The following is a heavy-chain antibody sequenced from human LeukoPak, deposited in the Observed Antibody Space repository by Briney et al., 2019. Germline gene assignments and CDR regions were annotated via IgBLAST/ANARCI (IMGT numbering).Heavy chain of an antibody. V-gene: IGHV4-34*01. CDR3: ARRPFIVGATAFGY. Sequence: SEALSLTCAVYGGSFSGYYWSWIRQPPGKGLEWIGEINHSGSTNYNPSLKSRVTISVDTSKNQFSLKLSSVTAADTAVYYCARRPFIVGATAFGYWGQGTLVTVSS. CDR2: INHSGST. CDR1: GGSFSGYY. J-gene: IGHJ4*02. D-gene: IGHD1-26*01.